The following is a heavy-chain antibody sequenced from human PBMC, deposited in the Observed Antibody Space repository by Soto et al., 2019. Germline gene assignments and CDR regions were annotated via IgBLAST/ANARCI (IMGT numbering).Heavy chain of an antibody. V-gene: IGHV1-18*04. CDR3: ARGPRYCSTTTCFSGVTWFDP. J-gene: IGHJ5*02. D-gene: IGHD2-2*01. CDR2: ISSYNGNT. CDR1: GYTFTSYG. Sequence: AAVKVSCKASGYTFTSYGISWVRQAPGQGLEWMGWISSYNGNTNYAQTVQGRVTLTTDTSTSTTYMELRSLRSDDTAVYYCARGPRYCSTTTCFSGVTWFDPWGQGTLVTVSS.